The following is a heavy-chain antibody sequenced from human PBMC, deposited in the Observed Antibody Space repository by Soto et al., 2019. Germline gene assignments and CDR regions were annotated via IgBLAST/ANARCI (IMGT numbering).Heavy chain of an antibody. CDR2: INAGTGST. CDR1: GYTFTNNA. D-gene: IGHD3-10*01. CDR3: ARDLVRGVRDYYYYYGMDV. V-gene: IGHV1-3*01. J-gene: IGHJ6*02. Sequence: ASVKVSCKASGYTFTNNAMHWVRQAPGQRLEWMGWINAGTGSTKYSQKFQGRVTFTRDTSASTAYMDLSSLRSEDTAVYYCARDLVRGVRDYYYYYGMDVWGRGATVTVSS.